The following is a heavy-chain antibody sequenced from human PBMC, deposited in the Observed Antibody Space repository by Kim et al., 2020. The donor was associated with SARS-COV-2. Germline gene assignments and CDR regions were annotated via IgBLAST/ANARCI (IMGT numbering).Heavy chain of an antibody. Sequence: SETLSLTCTVSGGSISSYYWSWIRQPPGKGLDWIGYIYYSGSTNYNPFLKSRVTISVDTSKNQFSLKLSSVTAADTAVYYCARGFDAWAQGTLVTVS. V-gene: IGHV4-59*08. CDR1: GGSISSYY. CDR2: IYYSGST. CDR3: ARGFDA. J-gene: IGHJ4*02.